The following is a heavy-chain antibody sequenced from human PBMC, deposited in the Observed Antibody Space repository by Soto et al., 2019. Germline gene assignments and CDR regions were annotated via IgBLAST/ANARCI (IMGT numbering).Heavy chain of an antibody. CDR2: IIPIFGTA. Sequence: QVQLVQSGAEVKKPGSSVKVSCKASGGTFSSYAINWVRQAPGQGLEWMGGIIPIFGTANFAQKFQVRLTITADASRRTAYMELCSLRSEDTSVYYCARKTMGLEYCSGMDVWGQGTKVTVSS. D-gene: IGHD1-26*01. CDR3: ARKTMGLEYCSGMDV. V-gene: IGHV1-69*12. CDR1: GGTFSSYA. J-gene: IGHJ6*02.